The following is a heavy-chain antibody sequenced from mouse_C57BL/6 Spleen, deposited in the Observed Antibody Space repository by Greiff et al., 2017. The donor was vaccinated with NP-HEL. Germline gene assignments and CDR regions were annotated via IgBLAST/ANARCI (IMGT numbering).Heavy chain of an antibody. Sequence: VQLQQSGPELVKPGASVKIPCKASGYTFTDYNMDWVKQSHGKSLEWIGDINPNNGGTIYNQKFKGKATLTVDKSSSTAYMELRSLTSEDTAVYYCARMFITTVVAPYYYAMDYWGQGTSVTVSS. D-gene: IGHD1-1*01. J-gene: IGHJ4*01. CDR1: GYTFTDYN. V-gene: IGHV1-18*01. CDR3: ARMFITTVVAPYYYAMDY. CDR2: INPNNGGT.